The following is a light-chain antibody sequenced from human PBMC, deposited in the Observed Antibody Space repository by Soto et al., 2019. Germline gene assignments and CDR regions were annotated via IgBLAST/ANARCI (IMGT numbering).Light chain of an antibody. V-gene: IGKV3-11*01. CDR1: RTVDGNY. Sequence: PGEKATLSCRASRTVDGNYLAWYHQKPGQAPRLLIHSASTRATGIPPRFSGSGSGTDFTLTISGLEPEDSAVYYCQQRHMWPITFGQGTLLEIK. CDR3: QQRHMWPIT. J-gene: IGKJ5*01. CDR2: SAS.